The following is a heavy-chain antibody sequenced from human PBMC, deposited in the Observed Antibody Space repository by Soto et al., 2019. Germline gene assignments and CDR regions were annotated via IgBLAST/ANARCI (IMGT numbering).Heavy chain of an antibody. CDR1: GFTFSSYA. J-gene: IGHJ4*02. D-gene: IGHD3-22*01. CDR3: ARDHTYYYDSSGYYYLDY. CDR2: ISYDGSNK. V-gene: IGHV3-30-3*01. Sequence: QVQLVESGGGVVQPGRSLRLSCAASGFTFSSYAMHWVRQAPGKGLEWVAVISYDGSNKDYADSVKGRFTISRDNSKNTLYRQMNSLRAEDTAVYYCARDHTYYYDSSGYYYLDYWGQGTLVTVSS.